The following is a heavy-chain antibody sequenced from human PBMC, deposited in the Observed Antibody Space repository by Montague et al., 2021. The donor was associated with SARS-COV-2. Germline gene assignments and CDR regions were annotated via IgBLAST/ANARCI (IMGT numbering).Heavy chain of an antibody. Sequence: SETLSLTCAVYRGSVKSYYWTWIRQAPGKGLAWIGEINHSGTTNYNPSLKSRVTMSIDASKRQFSLRLTSVSAADTAVYFCARGRPVQGSIHHFESVSSGVLDLWGPGSLVIVS. D-gene: IGHD2-8*01. CDR3: ARGRPVQGSIHHFESVSSGVLDL. CDR1: RGSVKSYY. J-gene: IGHJ1*01. CDR2: INHSGTT. V-gene: IGHV4-34*01.